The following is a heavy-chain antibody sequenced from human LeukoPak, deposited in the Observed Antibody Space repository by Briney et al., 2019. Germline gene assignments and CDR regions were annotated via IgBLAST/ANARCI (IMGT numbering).Heavy chain of an antibody. CDR2: ISESGAST. CDR1: GFTFSTSA. J-gene: IGHJ4*02. V-gene: IGHV3-23*01. CDR3: ARGSYYDDSSGLAPDY. D-gene: IGHD3-22*01. Sequence: PGGSLRLSCPASGFTFSTSAMHWVRQAPGKGLEWVSVISESGASTNYADSVKGRFTISRDNSKNTLYLQMNSLRAEDTALYYCARGSYYDDSSGLAPDYWGQGTLVTVSS.